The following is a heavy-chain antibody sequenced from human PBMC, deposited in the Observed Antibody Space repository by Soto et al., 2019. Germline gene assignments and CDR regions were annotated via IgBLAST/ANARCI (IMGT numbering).Heavy chain of an antibody. J-gene: IGHJ3*02. V-gene: IGHV4-34*10. Sequence: PSETLSLTCAVYVWSFSCCYWSWIRQPPGKGLEWIGEINHSGSTNYNPSLKSRVTMSVDKSDISAYLQWRSLKASDTAIYYCAAGYSTGLDAFDIWGQGTMVTVSS. CDR3: AAGYSTGLDAFDI. CDR2: INHSGST. D-gene: IGHD2-8*02. CDR1: VWSFSCCY.